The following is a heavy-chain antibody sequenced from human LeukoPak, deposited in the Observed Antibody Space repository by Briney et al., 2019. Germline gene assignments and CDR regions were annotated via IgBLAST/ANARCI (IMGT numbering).Heavy chain of an antibody. J-gene: IGHJ4*02. CDR1: GFTFSSYG. CDR2: TRYDGSNK. D-gene: IGHD2-21*01. V-gene: IGHV3-30*02. CDR3: VKDDGTYYFDS. Sequence: PGGSLRLSCKAAGFTFSSYGMHWVRQARGKGLQWVAFTRYDGSNKDYADFVNGRFTISRDNSEDMLYLEMNSLSPEDTAVYYCVKDDGTYYFDSWGRGTLVTVST.